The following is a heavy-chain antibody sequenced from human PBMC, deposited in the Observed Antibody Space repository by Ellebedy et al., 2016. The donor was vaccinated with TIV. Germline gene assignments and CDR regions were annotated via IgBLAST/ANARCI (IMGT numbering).Heavy chain of an antibody. CDR3: VRDSRNYFLDY. Sequence: PGGSLRLSCAASGFAFDDYGMHWVRQAPGKGLEWVGRIRNNFSTQYAASVKGRFTFSRDDSKNSLYLQMNSLKTEDTAVYYCVRDSRNYFLDYWGQGTLITVSS. CDR1: GFAFDDYG. V-gene: IGHV3-72*01. J-gene: IGHJ4*02. CDR2: IRNNFST. D-gene: IGHD2-2*01.